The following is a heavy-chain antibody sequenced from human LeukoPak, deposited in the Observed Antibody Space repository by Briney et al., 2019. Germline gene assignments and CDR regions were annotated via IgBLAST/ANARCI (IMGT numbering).Heavy chain of an antibody. V-gene: IGHV3-48*04. CDR2: ISSSGSAK. CDR1: GFTFSSYT. CDR3: ARDGRGNYHLDS. J-gene: IGHJ4*02. Sequence: PGGSLRLSCAASGFTFSSYTMGWVRQAPGKGLEYISYISSSGSAKYYADSVEGRFTISRDNAKNSLYLQMSSLRAEDTAVYYCARDGRGNYHLDSWGQGSLVTVSS. D-gene: IGHD1-26*01.